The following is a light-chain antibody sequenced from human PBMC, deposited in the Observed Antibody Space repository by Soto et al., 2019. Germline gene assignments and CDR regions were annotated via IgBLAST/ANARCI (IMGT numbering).Light chain of an antibody. CDR2: GAS. V-gene: IGKV3-15*01. Sequence: TQSPATLSVSPRERATLSCRASQRISSNLAWYQQKPGQAPRLLIYGASTRATGIPERFSGSGSGTEFTLTISSLQSEDFAVYYCQQYNNWPPAYTFGQGTKVDIK. CDR1: QRISSN. CDR3: QQYNNWPPAYT. J-gene: IGKJ2*01.